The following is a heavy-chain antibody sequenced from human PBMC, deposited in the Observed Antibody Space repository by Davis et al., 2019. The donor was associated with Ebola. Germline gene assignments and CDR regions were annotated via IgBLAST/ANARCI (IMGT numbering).Heavy chain of an antibody. CDR3: ATAAYDSSGSQVFDY. J-gene: IGHJ4*02. CDR1: GGPINLYY. D-gene: IGHD3-22*01. V-gene: IGHV4-59*01. CDR2: IYEDGST. Sequence: MPSETLSLTCTFSGGPINLYYWTWIRQPPGKGLEWIGYIYEDGSTKYNPSPKNRVTISMDTSKKQFSLRLTSVTAADTAVYYCATAAYDSSGSQVFDYWGQGTLVTVAS.